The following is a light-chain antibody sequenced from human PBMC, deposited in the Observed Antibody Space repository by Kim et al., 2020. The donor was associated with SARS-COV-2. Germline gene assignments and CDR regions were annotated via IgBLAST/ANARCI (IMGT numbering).Light chain of an antibody. CDR3: HQYGTSPFT. CDR2: GAS. CDR1: HRVSSNS. V-gene: IGKV3-20*01. J-gene: IGKJ4*01. Sequence: SPGGRAALSCRPSHRVSSNSFACCQQTPAEPPRLLISGASFTAAGIPARCSGSGSWTDVSLTIIRLEPEDFAAYYCHQYGTSPFTFGGGTKVDIK.